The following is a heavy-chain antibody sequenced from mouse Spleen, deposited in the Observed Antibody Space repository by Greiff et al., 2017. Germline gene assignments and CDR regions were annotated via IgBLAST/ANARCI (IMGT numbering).Heavy chain of an antibody. J-gene: IGHJ3*01. V-gene: IGHV5-9-3*01. CDR1: GFTFSSYA. CDR3: ARRGDGRGFAY. Sequence: DVQLVESGGGLVKLGGSLKLSCAASGFTFSSYAMSWVRQTPEKRLEWVATISSGGGNTYYPDSVKGRFTISRDNAKNTLYLQMSSLKSEDTAMYYCARRGDGRGFAYWGQGTLVTVSA. D-gene: IGHD1-1*02. CDR2: ISSGGGNT.